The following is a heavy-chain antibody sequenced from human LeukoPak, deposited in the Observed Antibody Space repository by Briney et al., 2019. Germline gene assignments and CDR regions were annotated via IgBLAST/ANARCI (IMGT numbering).Heavy chain of an antibody. CDR3: ARIMITFGGVIVIPNYYFDY. CDR2: IYHSGST. D-gene: IGHD3-16*02. Sequence: SETLSLTCTVSGYSISSGYYWGWIRQPPGKGLEWIGSIYHSGSTYYNPSLKSRVTISVDTSKNQFSLKLSSVTAADTAAYYCARIMITFGGVIVIPNYYFDYWGQGTLVAVSS. CDR1: GYSISSGYY. J-gene: IGHJ4*02. V-gene: IGHV4-38-2*02.